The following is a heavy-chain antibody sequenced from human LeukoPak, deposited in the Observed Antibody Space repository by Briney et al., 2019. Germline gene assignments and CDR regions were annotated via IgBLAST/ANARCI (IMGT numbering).Heavy chain of an antibody. CDR3: AKDDSSGYRAFDY. CDR1: GFTFSSYA. CDR2: ISGSRGST. V-gene: IGHV3-23*01. Sequence: GGSLRLSCAASGFTFSSYAMSWVRQAPGKGLEWVSAISGSRGSTYYADSVKGRFTISRDNSKNTLYLQMNSLRAEDTAVYYCAKDDSSGYRAFDYWGQGTLVTVSS. J-gene: IGHJ4*02. D-gene: IGHD3-22*01.